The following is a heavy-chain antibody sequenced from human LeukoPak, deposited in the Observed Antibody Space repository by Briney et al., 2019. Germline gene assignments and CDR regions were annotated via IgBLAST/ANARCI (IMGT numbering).Heavy chain of an antibody. CDR1: GYTFTTYA. CDR3: ARVRRKGYGGNSAPFDY. CDR2: INAGNGNT. Sequence: GASVKVSYKASGYTFTTYAMHWVRQAPGQRLEWMGWINAGNGNTKYSQKFQARVTITRDTSASTAYMELSSLRSEDTAVYYCARVRRKGYGGNSAPFDYWGQGTLVTVSS. J-gene: IGHJ4*02. V-gene: IGHV1-3*01. D-gene: IGHD4-23*01.